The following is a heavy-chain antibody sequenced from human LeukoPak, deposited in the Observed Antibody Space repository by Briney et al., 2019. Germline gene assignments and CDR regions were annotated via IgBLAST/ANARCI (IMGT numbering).Heavy chain of an antibody. CDR2: ISSSSSYI. D-gene: IGHD5-24*01. J-gene: IGHJ4*02. V-gene: IGHV3-21*01. CDR3: AREQAGYNFDY. Sequence: GGSLRVSCAASGFTFSSYSMNWVRQAPGNGLEWVSSISSSSSYIYYADSVKGRFTTSRDNAKNSLYLQMNSLRAEDTAVYYCAREQAGYNFDYWGQGTLVTVSS. CDR1: GFTFSSYS.